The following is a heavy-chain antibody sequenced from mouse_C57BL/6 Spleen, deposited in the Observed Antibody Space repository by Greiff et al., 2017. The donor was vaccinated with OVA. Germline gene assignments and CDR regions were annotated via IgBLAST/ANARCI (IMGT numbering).Heavy chain of an antibody. CDR1: GYTFTDYY. CDR2: INPNNGGT. CDR3: AIPLFMTTVVDY. Sequence: VQLQQSGPELVKPGASVKISCKASGYTFTDYYMNWVKQSHGKSLEWIGDINPNNGGTSYNQKFKGKATLTVDKSSSTAYMELRSLTSEDSAVYYCAIPLFMTTVVDYWGQGTTLTVSS. J-gene: IGHJ2*01. V-gene: IGHV1-26*01. D-gene: IGHD1-1*01.